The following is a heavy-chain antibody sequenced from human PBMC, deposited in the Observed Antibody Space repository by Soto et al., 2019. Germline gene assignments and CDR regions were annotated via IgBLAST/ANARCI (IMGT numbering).Heavy chain of an antibody. V-gene: IGHV4-31*03. Sequence: SETLPLTCTVSGGSISSGGYYRSWNRQHPGKGLEWIGYIYYSGSTYYNPSLKSRVTISVDTSKNQFSLKLSSVTAADTAVYYCARSPPLGSSWPFDYWGQGTLVTVSS. D-gene: IGHD6-13*01. J-gene: IGHJ4*02. CDR2: IYYSGST. CDR3: ARSPPLGSSWPFDY. CDR1: GGSISSGGYY.